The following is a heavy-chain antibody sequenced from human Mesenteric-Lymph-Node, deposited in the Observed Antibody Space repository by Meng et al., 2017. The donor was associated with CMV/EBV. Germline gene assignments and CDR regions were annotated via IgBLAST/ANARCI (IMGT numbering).Heavy chain of an antibody. V-gene: IGHV4-61*01. J-gene: IGHJ5*02. CDR1: GGDVSSGSYY. Sequence: SGGDVSSGSYYWSWIRQPPGKGLEWIGYIYYSGSTNYNPSLKSRVTISLDTSKNQFSLKLSSVTAADTAVYYCARDPLDGDYKWFDPWSQGTLVTVSS. D-gene: IGHD7-27*01. CDR2: IYYSGST. CDR3: ARDPLDGDYKWFDP.